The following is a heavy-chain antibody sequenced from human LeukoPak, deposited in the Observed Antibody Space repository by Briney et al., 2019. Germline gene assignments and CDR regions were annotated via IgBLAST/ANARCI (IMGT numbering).Heavy chain of an antibody. CDR3: ARLRAYYYDSSGYYNFDF. V-gene: IGHV4-39*01. CDR1: GGSLNSSYYY. J-gene: IGHJ4*02. D-gene: IGHD3-22*01. CDR2: ISYSGRT. Sequence: PSETLSLTCTVSGGSLNSSYYYWGWIRQPPGKGLECIGRISYSGRTYYNPSLQSRVTISVDTSKNQFSLRLSSVTAADTAVYYCARLRAYYYDSSGYYNFDFWGQGTLVTVSS.